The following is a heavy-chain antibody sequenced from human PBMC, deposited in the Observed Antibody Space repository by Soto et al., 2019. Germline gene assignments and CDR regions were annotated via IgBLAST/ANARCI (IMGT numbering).Heavy chain of an antibody. CDR1: GFTFSNAW. J-gene: IGHJ6*02. Sequence: NPWGSLRLSCAASGFTFSNAWMSWVRQAPGKGLEWVGRIKSKTDGGTTDYAAPVKGRFTISRDDSKNTLYLQMNSLKTEDTAVYYCTTDRDGYNPYYYYGMDVWGQGTTVTVSS. D-gene: IGHD5-12*01. V-gene: IGHV3-15*01. CDR2: IKSKTDGGTT. CDR3: TTDRDGYNPYYYYGMDV.